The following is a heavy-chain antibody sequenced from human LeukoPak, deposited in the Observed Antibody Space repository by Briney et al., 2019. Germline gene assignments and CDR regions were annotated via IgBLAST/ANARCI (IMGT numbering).Heavy chain of an antibody. D-gene: IGHD3-10*01. J-gene: IGHJ4*02. CDR3: ARNAYYYGSGCSTTDY. CDR1: GFTFSSYS. Sequence: GGSLRLSCAASGFTFSSYSMNWVRQAPGKGLEWVSSISSSSSYIYYADSVKGRFTISRDNAKNSLYLQMNSLRAEDTAVYYSARNAYYYGSGCSTTDYWGQGTLVTVSS. CDR2: ISSSSSYI. V-gene: IGHV3-21*01.